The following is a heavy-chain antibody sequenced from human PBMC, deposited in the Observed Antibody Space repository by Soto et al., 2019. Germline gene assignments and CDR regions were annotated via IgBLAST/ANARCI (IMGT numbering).Heavy chain of an antibody. CDR1: GLTFSSYA. D-gene: IGHD2-15*01. CDR2: ISGSGDST. CDR3: AKDGGFGGGGREY. J-gene: IGHJ4*02. V-gene: IGHV3-23*01. Sequence: EVQLLESGGGLVQPGGSLRLSCAASGLTFSSYAMSWVRQVPGKGLEWASTISGSGDSTYYPDSVKGRFTISRENSKNTLYLQMNSLRAEDTAVYYCAKDGGFGGGGREYRGKGTLVTVS.